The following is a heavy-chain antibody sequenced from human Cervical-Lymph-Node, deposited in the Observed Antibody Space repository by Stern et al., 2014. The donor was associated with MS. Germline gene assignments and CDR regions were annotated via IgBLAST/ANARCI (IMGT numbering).Heavy chain of an antibody. J-gene: IGHJ6*02. V-gene: IGHV1-2*04. Sequence: MQLVESGAEVKKPGASVKVSCKASGYTFTGYYMHWVRQAPGQGLEWMGWINPNSGGTNYAQKFQGWVTMTRDTSISTAYMELSRLRSDDTAVYYCARDLITMVRGGNYYGMDVWGQGTTVTVSS. D-gene: IGHD3-10*01. CDR1: GYTFTGYY. CDR3: ARDLITMVRGGNYYGMDV. CDR2: INPNSGGT.